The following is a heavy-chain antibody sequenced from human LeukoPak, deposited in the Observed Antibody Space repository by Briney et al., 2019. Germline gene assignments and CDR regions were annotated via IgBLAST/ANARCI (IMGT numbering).Heavy chain of an antibody. CDR3: ARDSQNGVVVPAAGFNWFDP. J-gene: IGHJ5*02. D-gene: IGHD2-2*01. Sequence: ASVKVSCKASGYTFTSYGISWVRQAPGQGFEWMGWISAYNGNTNYAQKLQGRVTMTTDTSTSTAYMELRSLRSDDTAVYYCARDSQNGVVVPAAGFNWFDPWGQGTLVTVSS. CDR1: GYTFTSYG. CDR2: ISAYNGNT. V-gene: IGHV1-18*01.